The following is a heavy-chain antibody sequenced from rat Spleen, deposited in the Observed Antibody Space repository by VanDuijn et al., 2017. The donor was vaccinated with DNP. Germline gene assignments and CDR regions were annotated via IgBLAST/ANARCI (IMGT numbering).Heavy chain of an antibody. D-gene: IGHD1-11*01. V-gene: IGHV5S10*01. CDR3: ATDFERGY. CDR1: GFTFSDYN. CDR2: IFYAGSRT. J-gene: IGHJ2*01. Sequence: EVQLVESGGGLVQAGRSLKLSCAASGFTFSDYNMAWVRQAPKKGLEWVATIFYAGSRTYYRDSVKGRFTISRDNAKSTLYLQMDSLRSEDTATYYCATDFERGYWGQGVMVTVSS.